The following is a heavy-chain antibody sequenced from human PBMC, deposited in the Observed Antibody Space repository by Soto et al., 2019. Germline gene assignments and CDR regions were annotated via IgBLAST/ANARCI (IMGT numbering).Heavy chain of an antibody. CDR2: IYYSGST. CDR3: ARDLTGYYTYFDY. D-gene: IGHD3-9*01. CDR1: GGSISSGDYY. Sequence: QVQLQESGPGLVKPSQTLSLTCTVSGGSISSGDYYWSWIRQPPGKVLEWIGYIYYSGSTYYNPSLKSRVTISVDTSKNQFSLKLSSVTAAATAVYYCARDLTGYYTYFDYWGQGTLVTVSS. V-gene: IGHV4-30-4*01. J-gene: IGHJ4*02.